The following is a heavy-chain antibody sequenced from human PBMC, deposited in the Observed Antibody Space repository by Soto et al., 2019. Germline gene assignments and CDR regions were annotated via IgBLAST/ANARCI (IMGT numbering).Heavy chain of an antibody. D-gene: IGHD4-17*01. CDR2: ISYDGSNK. CDR1: GFTFSSYG. CDR3: AKVHDYGDYYYYGMDV. Sequence: PGGSLRLSCAASGFTFSSYGMHWVRQAPGKGLEWVAVISYDGSNKYYADSVKGRFTISRDNSKNTLYLQMNSLRAEDTAVYYCAKVHDYGDYYYYGMDVWGQGTTVTVSS. J-gene: IGHJ6*02. V-gene: IGHV3-30*18.